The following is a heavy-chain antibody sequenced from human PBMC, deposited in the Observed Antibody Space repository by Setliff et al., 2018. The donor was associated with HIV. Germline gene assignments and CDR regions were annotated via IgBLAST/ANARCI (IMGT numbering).Heavy chain of an antibody. CDR2: IKQDGSEK. Sequence: GGSLRLSCVDSGFTFSHFWMTWVRQAPGKGLEWVATIKQDGSEKYYVDSVKGRFTISRDNAKNSLYLQMNSLRAEDTALYYCARRGSSNFDSSRWFYYGLDVWGQGTTVTVSS. CDR3: ARRGSSNFDSSRWFYYGLDV. CDR1: GFTFSHFW. V-gene: IGHV3-7*01. J-gene: IGHJ6*02. D-gene: IGHD3-22*01.